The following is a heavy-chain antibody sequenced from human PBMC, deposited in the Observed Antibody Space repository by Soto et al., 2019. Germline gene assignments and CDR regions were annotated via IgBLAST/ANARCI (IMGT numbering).Heavy chain of an antibody. D-gene: IGHD3-10*01. CDR2: INGDGTHR. Sequence: EVQLVESGGGLVQPGGSLRLSCAASGFTFIDYWMHWVRQVPGKGLMWVSRINGDGTHRSYADFAKGRFTISRDNAQNTVYLHMNSLRDEDTGIDYYARDVTPELTPADDFDYWGQGILVTVSS. J-gene: IGHJ4*02. CDR1: GFTFIDYW. V-gene: IGHV3-74*01. CDR3: ARDVTPELTPADDFDY.